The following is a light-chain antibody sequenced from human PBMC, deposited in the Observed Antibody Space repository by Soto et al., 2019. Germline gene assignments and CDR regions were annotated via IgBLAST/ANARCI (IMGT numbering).Light chain of an antibody. CDR3: ASLTTTNFV. J-gene: IGLJ1*01. V-gene: IGLV2-14*01. CDR1: SSDVGAYNL. Sequence: QSALTQPASVSGSPGQSITISCTGTSSDVGAYNLVSWYQHLPDKAPKLIISEVTKRPSGVSDRFSGSKSGNTASLTISGLQAEDEADYYCASLTTTNFVFGSVTKLPVL. CDR2: EVT.